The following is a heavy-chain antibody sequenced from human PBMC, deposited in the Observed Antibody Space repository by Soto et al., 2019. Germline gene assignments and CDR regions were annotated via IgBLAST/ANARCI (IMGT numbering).Heavy chain of an antibody. V-gene: IGHV3-15*01. CDR1: GFTFSNAW. D-gene: IGHD3-3*01. J-gene: IGHJ3*02. CDR2: IKSKTDGGTT. CDR3: TTGHVLRFLEWSPDAFDI. Sequence: PGGSLRLSCAASGFTFSNAWMSWVRQAPGKGLEWVGRIKSKTDGGTTDYAAHVKGRFTISSDDSKNTLYLQMNSLKTEDTAVYYCTTGHVLRFLEWSPDAFDIWGQGTMVTVSS.